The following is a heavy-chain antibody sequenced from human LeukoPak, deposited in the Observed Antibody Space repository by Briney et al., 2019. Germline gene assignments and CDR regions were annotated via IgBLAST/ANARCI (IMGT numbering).Heavy chain of an antibody. V-gene: IGHV3-20*04. CDR2: INWNGGST. CDR1: GFTFDDYG. Sequence: GGSLRLSCAASGFTFDDYGMSWVRQAPGKGLEWVSGINWNGGSTGYADSVKGRFTISRDNAKNSLYLQMNSLRAEDTALYYCARDRRIAVAGKVFDYWGQGTLVTGSS. CDR3: ARDRRIAVAGKVFDY. D-gene: IGHD6-19*01. J-gene: IGHJ4*02.